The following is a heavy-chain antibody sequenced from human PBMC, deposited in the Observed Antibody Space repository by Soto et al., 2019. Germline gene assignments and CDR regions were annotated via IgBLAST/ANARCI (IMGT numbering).Heavy chain of an antibody. CDR1: GGPFQGYV. CDR3: AGTQFHTSGYYPPGIEL. CDR2: IIPFLGSA. J-gene: IGHJ4*02. Sequence: QVQLEQSGAEVEKPGSSVKVSCTPSGGPFQGYVINRVQQAPGQGLEWLGGIIPFLGSADNAQKFQDRVPVTADESTSTAYLELSSLRSADSAVYYCAGTQFHTSGYYPPGIELWGQGTLVTFAS. D-gene: IGHD3-22*01. V-gene: IGHV1-69*01.